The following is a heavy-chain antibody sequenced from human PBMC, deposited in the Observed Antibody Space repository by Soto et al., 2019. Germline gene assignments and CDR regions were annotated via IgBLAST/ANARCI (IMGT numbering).Heavy chain of an antibody. CDR1: GFTFTTCG. D-gene: IGHD4-17*01. J-gene: IGHJ6*02. CDR3: AKDLHAYGDYHYYYYGMDV. CDR2: ISYDGHNK. Sequence: QVQLVESGGGVVQPGGSLRLSCTASGFTFTTCGIHWVRQAPCKGLEWVALISYDGHNKYYPDSVRGRVTISRDNYNNPLSLQMNSRRAEDTAVYYCAKDLHAYGDYHYYYYGMDVWVQGTTVSVSS. V-gene: IGHV3-30*18.